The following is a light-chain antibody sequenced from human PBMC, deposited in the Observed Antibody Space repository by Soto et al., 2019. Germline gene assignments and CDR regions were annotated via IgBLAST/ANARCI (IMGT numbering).Light chain of an antibody. V-gene: IGKV3-11*01. CDR2: GAS. J-gene: IGKJ4*02. CDR3: QQHSTWPLT. Sequence: EIVLTPSPATLSLSPGERAPLSCRASHSVSTSLAWYQQKPGQAPRLLIYGASNRASGVPARFSGSGSGTDFTLTISSLEPEDVGVYYCQQHSTWPLTFGGGTKVDIK. CDR1: HSVSTS.